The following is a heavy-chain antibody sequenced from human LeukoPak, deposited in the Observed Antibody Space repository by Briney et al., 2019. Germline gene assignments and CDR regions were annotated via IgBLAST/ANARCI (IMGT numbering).Heavy chain of an antibody. D-gene: IGHD6-19*01. J-gene: IGHJ4*02. CDR2: INAGNGNT. Sequence: ASVKVSCKASGYTFTSYAMHWVHQAPGQRLEWMGWINAGNGNTKYSQKFQGRVTITRDTSASTAYMELSSLRSEDTAVYYCARGSSYSSGWYYYWGQGTLVTVSS. CDR3: ARGSSYSSGWYYY. CDR1: GYTFTSYA. V-gene: IGHV1-3*01.